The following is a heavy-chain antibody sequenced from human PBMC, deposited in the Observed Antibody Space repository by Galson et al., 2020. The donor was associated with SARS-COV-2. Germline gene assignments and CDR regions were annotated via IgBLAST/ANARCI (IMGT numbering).Heavy chain of an antibody. V-gene: IGHV1-18*01. Sequence: SVHVSCQASGYTVTTTGISWVRQAPGQGLEWMGWISAYNGNTNYAQKLQGRVTMTTDTSTSTAYMELRSLRSGDTAVYYCARVLSYYYGMDVWGQGTTVTVSS. CDR1: GYTVTTTG. CDR2: ISAYNGNT. J-gene: IGHJ6*02. CDR3: ARVLSYYYGMDV.